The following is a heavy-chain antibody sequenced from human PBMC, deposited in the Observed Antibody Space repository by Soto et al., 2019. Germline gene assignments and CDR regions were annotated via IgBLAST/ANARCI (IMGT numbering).Heavy chain of an antibody. Sequence: SETLSLTCAVYGGSFSGYYWSWIRQPPGKGLVWIGGINHSGSTNQNPSLKTRVTISVDTSKNQFSLKLRSVTAADTAVYYCARGITMIEAVQGGAPDKYYFDSWRQRTLVTVSS. CDR1: GGSFSGYY. CDR3: ARGITMIEAVQGGAPDKYYFDS. J-gene: IGHJ4*02. CDR2: INHSGST. V-gene: IGHV4-34*01. D-gene: IGHD3-22*01.